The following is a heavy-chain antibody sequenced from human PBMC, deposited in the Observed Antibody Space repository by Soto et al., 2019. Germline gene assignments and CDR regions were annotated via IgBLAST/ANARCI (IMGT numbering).Heavy chain of an antibody. Sequence: QITLKESGPTLVKPTQTLTLTCTFSGFSLSTSGVGVGWIRQPPGKALEWLALIYWYDDKRYSPSLKSRLTITKDTSKNQVVITITNMDPVDTATYYCAHELGYCSGGSCYSNWFDPWGQGTLVTVSS. CDR3: AHELGYCSGGSCYSNWFDP. V-gene: IGHV2-5*01. CDR1: GFSLSTSGVG. D-gene: IGHD2-15*01. CDR2: IYWYDDK. J-gene: IGHJ5*02.